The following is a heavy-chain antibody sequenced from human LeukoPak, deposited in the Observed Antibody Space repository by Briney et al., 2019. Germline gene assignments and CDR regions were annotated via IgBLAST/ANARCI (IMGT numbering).Heavy chain of an antibody. Sequence: SETLSLTCTVSGGSISSGGYYWSWIRQHPGKGLEWIGYIYYSGSTYYNPSLKSRVTISVDTSKNQFSLKLSSVTAADTAVYYCARRPTSSSWYGAYYFDYWGRGTLVTVSS. CDR1: GGSISSGGYY. CDR3: ARRPTSSSWYGAYYFDY. D-gene: IGHD6-13*01. CDR2: IYYSGST. J-gene: IGHJ4*02. V-gene: IGHV4-31*03.